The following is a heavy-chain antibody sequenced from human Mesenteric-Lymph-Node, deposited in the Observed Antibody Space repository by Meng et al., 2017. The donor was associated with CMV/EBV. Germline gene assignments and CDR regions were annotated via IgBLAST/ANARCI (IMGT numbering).Heavy chain of an antibody. D-gene: IGHD6-6*01. CDR2: IYYSGST. Sequence: SETLSLTCTVSGGSISSYYWSWIRQPPGKGLEWIGYIYYSGSTNYNPSLKSRVTISVDTSKNQFSLKLSSVTAADTAVYYCARDRAGRYSSSSGRWFDPWGQGTLVTVSS. J-gene: IGHJ5*02. CDR1: GGSISSYY. CDR3: ARDRAGRYSSSSGRWFDP. V-gene: IGHV4-59*12.